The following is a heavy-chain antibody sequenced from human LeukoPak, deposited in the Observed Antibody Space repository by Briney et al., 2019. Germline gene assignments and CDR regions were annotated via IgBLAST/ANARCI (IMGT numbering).Heavy chain of an antibody. CDR1: GFTFSSYG. J-gene: IGHJ4*02. Sequence: GGSLRLSCAASGFTFSSYGMHWVRQAPGKGLEWVAVISYDGSNKYYADSVKGRFTISRDNSKNTLYLQMNSLRAEDTAVYYCAKDLFSGRTVGYYFDYWGQGTLVTVSS. CDR3: AKDLFSGRTVGYYFDY. D-gene: IGHD4-23*01. CDR2: ISYDGSNK. V-gene: IGHV3-30*18.